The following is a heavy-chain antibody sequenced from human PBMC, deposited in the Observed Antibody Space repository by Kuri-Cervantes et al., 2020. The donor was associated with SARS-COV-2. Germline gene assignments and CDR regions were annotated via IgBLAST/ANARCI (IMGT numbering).Heavy chain of an antibody. D-gene: IGHD5-18*01. CDR1: GYTFTGYY. CDR2: INPNSGGT. J-gene: IGHJ4*02. Sequence: ATVKVSCKASGYTFTGYYMHWVREAPGQGREWMGWINPNSGGTNYAQKFQGRVTITAEESTETAYMGLSSLRSEDTAVYYCAREGGDIVMVASDYWGQGTLVWGQRTLVTVSS. CDR3: AREGGDIVMVASDYWGQGTLV. V-gene: IGHV1-2*02.